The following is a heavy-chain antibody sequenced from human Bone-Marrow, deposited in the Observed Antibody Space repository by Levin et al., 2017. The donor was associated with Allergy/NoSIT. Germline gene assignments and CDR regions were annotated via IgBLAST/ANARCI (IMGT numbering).Heavy chain of an antibody. Sequence: LSLTCAASGFTFSSYDMHWVCQATGRGLEWVSAIGTAADSYYSGSVKGRFTVSRDNAKNSFYLQMNSLRAGDTAVYYCARVALPRYCTSTSCSDSGYYFDYWGQGTLVTVSS. CDR2: IGTAADS. J-gene: IGHJ4*02. D-gene: IGHD2-2*01. V-gene: IGHV3-13*04. CDR3: ARVALPRYCTSTSCSDSGYYFDY. CDR1: GFTFSSYD.